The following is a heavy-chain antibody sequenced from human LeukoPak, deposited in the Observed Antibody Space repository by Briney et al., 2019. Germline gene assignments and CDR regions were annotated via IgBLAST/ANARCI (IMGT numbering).Heavy chain of an antibody. Sequence: PSETLSLTCTVSGGSISSYYWSWIRQPPGKGLEWIGYIYYSGSTNYNPSLKSRVTISVDTSKNQFSLKLSSVTAADTAVYYCARDRGYYDSSGYYPPAFDIWGQGTMVTVSS. V-gene: IGHV4-59*01. CDR3: ARDRGYYDSSGYYPPAFDI. D-gene: IGHD3-22*01. J-gene: IGHJ3*02. CDR2: IYYSGST. CDR1: GGSISSYY.